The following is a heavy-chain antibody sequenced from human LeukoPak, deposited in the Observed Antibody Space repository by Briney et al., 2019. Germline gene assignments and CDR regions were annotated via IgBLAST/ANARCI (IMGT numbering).Heavy chain of an antibody. CDR1: GFTFTSSA. CDR3: ATPAGSGYTFDY. Sequence: ASVKVSCKASGFTFTSSAVQWVRQARGQRLEWIGWIVVGSGNTNYAQKLQERVTITRDMSTSTAYMELSSLRSEDTAVYYCATPAGSGYTFDYWGQGTLVTVSS. J-gene: IGHJ4*02. D-gene: IGHD6-19*01. V-gene: IGHV1-58*01. CDR2: IVVGSGNT.